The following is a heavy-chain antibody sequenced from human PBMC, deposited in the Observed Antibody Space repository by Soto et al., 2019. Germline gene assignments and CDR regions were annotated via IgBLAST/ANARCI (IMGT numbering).Heavy chain of an antibody. CDR3: ARVRQYCSGTSCYLDP. J-gene: IGHJ5*02. V-gene: IGHV4-4*02. D-gene: IGHD2-2*01. CDR1: GGSISSSNW. CDR2: IHHSGTT. Sequence: SETLSLTCAVSGGSISSSNWWHWVRQPPGKGLEWIGEIHHSGTTNYNPSLKSRVAISVDRSKNQFSLKLNSVTAADTAVYYCARVRQYCSGTSCYLDPWGQGTLVTVSS.